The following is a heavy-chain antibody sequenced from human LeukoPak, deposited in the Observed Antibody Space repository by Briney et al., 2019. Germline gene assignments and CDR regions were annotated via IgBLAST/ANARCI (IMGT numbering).Heavy chain of an antibody. Sequence: SETLSLTCTVSGGSISSYYWSWIRQPPGKGLEGIGYIYYSGSTNYNPSPKSRVTISVDTSKNQFSLKLSSVTAADTAVYYCARADLFGENEVMDVWSKGTTVTISS. CDR2: IYYSGST. V-gene: IGHV4-59*01. J-gene: IGHJ6*04. CDR1: GGSISSYY. D-gene: IGHD3-10*01. CDR3: ARADLFGENEVMDV.